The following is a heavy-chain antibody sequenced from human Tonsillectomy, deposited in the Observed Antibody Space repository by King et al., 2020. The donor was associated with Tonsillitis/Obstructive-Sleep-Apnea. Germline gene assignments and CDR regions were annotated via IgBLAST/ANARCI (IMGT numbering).Heavy chain of an antibody. Sequence: QLQESGPGLVKPSETLSLTCTVSGGSVSSGSYYWSWIRQPPGKGLEWIGYIYYSGSTNYNPSLKSRVTLSVDTSKNQFSLKLSSVTAADTAVYYCARAQLRYFDWTSDAFDIWGQGTMVTVSS. V-gene: IGHV4-61*01. CDR2: IYYSGST. CDR3: ARAQLRYFDWTSDAFDI. CDR1: GGSVSSGSYY. J-gene: IGHJ3*02. D-gene: IGHD3-9*01.